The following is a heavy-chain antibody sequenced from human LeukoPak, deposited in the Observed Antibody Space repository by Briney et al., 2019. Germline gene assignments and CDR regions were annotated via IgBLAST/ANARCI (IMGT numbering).Heavy chain of an antibody. CDR2: IYDDNT. D-gene: IGHD3-3*01. J-gene: IGHJ4*02. V-gene: IGHV3-23*01. CDR3: AKDPGKFWSGHDY. CDR1: GFTVSAYA. Sequence: PGVSLRLSCAASGFTVSAYAMAWVRQAPGKGLEWVSTIYDDNTYYADSVKGRFAISTDNSKNTLYLQMNSLRAEDTAVYYCAKDPGKFWSGHDYWGQGTLVTVSS.